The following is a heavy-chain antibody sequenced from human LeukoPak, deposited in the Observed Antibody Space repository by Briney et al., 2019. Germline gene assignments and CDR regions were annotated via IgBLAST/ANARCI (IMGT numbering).Heavy chain of an antibody. Sequence: GASVKVSCKVIGYTFTRHFMYWVRQAPGQRLEWMGRINTGNGDTRYSLNFQGRVTITRETSASTVYMELSSLRSEDTAVYYCARGGTPSGLDVWGQGTTVTVSS. CDR3: ARGGTPSGLDV. CDR2: INTGNGDT. CDR1: GYTFTRHF. V-gene: IGHV1-3*04. J-gene: IGHJ6*02. D-gene: IGHD1-1*01.